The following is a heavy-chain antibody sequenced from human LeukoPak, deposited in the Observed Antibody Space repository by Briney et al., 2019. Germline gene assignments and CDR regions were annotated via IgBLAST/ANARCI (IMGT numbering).Heavy chain of an antibody. CDR2: ISAYNGNT. J-gene: IGHJ3*02. CDR3: ARDGARIWSPKEDAFDI. D-gene: IGHD6-13*01. Sequence: ASVKVSCKASGYTFTSYGISWVRQAPGQGLEWMGWISAYNGNTNYAQKLQGRVTMTTDTSTSTAYMELRSLRSDDTAVYYCARDGARIWSPKEDAFDIWGQGTMVTVSS. V-gene: IGHV1-18*01. CDR1: GYTFTSYG.